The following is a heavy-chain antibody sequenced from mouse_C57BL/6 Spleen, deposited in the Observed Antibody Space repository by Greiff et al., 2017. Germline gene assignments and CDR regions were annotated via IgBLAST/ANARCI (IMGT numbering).Heavy chain of an antibody. CDR2: IDPSDSYT. CDR3: ARGDYAMDY. Sequence: QVQLQQPGAELVMPGASVKLSCKASGYTFTSYWMHWVKQRPGQGLEWIGEIDPSDSYTNYNQKFKGKSTLTVDKSSSTAYMQLSSLTSEDSAFYYCARGDYAMDYWGQGTSVTVSS. J-gene: IGHJ4*01. CDR1: GYTFTSYW. V-gene: IGHV1-69*01.